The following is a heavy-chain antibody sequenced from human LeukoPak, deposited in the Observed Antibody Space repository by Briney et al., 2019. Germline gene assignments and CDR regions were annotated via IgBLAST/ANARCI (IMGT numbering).Heavy chain of an antibody. CDR1: GGSISSGDYY. D-gene: IGHD3-16*01. CDR2: IYYSGST. CDR3: ARLHLAGPFDY. Sequence: TSETLSLTCTVSGGSISSGDYYWSWIRQPPGKGLEWIGFIYYSGSTYYNPSLKSRVTISVDTSQNRFSLKLSSMTAADTAVYYCARLHLAGPFDYWGQGTLVTVSS. V-gene: IGHV4-30-4*01. J-gene: IGHJ4*02.